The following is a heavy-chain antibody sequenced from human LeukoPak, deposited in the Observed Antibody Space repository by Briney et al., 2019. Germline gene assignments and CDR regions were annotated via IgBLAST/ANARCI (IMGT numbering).Heavy chain of an antibody. J-gene: IGHJ4*02. CDR1: GYTFTSYG. CDR3: ARDRGSSGYYPDY. D-gene: IGHD3-22*01. Sequence: KVSCKASGYTFTSYGISWVRQAPGQGLEWMGWINPNSGGTNYAQKFQGRVTMTRDTSISTAYMELSRLRSDDTAVYYCARDRGSSGYYPDYWGQGTLVTVSS. V-gene: IGHV1-2*02. CDR2: INPNSGGT.